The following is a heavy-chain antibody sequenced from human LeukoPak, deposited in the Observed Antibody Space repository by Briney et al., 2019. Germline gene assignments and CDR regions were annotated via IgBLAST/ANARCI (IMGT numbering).Heavy chain of an antibody. J-gene: IGHJ4*02. Sequence: GGSLRLSCAASGFPFSDYAINWVRQAPGKGLEWVGRIKSKTDGGTTDYAAPVKGRFTISRDDSKNTLYLQMNSLKTEDTAVYYCTTDLVSWIPFDYWGQGTLVTVSS. CDR1: GFPFSDYA. CDR2: IKSKTDGGTT. V-gene: IGHV3-15*01. CDR3: TTDLVSWIPFDY. D-gene: IGHD4-23*01.